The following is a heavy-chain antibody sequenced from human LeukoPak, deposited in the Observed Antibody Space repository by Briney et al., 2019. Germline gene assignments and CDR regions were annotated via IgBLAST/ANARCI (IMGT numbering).Heavy chain of an antibody. CDR1: GFTFSSYE. J-gene: IGHJ4*02. CDR3: ARDMGESSGYADY. CDR2: ISSSGTAI. Sequence: GGSLRLSCAASGFTFSSYEMNWVRQAPGKGLEWVSYISSSGTAIYYADSVRGRFTISRDNAKNSLYLQMVSLRAEDTAVYFCARDMGESSGYADYWGQGTLVTVSS. V-gene: IGHV3-48*03. D-gene: IGHD3-22*01.